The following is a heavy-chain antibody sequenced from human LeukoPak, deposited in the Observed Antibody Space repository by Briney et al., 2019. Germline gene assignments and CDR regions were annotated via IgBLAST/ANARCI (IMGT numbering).Heavy chain of an antibody. Sequence: SETLSLTCAVSGGSISSYYWSWIRQPPAKGLEWIGYIYYSGSTNYNPSLKSRVTISVDTSKNQFSLKLSSVTAADTAVYYCARDFRGSYGFDYWGQGTLVTVSS. V-gene: IGHV4-59*01. CDR2: IYYSGST. D-gene: IGHD1-26*01. J-gene: IGHJ4*02. CDR3: ARDFRGSYGFDY. CDR1: GGSISSYY.